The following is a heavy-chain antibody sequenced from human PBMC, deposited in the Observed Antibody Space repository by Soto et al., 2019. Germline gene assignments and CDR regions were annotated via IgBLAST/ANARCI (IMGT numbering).Heavy chain of an antibody. V-gene: IGHV1-2*04. J-gene: IGHJ6*02. CDR1: GYTFTGYY. CDR2: INPNSGGT. CDR3: ARGLRFLEWGNYYGMDV. Sequence: ASVKVSCKASGYTFTGYYMHWVRQAPGQGLEWMGWINPNSGGTNYAQKFQGWVSMTRDTSISTAYMELSRLRSDDTDVYYCARGLRFLEWGNYYGMDVWGQGTTVTVSS. D-gene: IGHD3-3*01.